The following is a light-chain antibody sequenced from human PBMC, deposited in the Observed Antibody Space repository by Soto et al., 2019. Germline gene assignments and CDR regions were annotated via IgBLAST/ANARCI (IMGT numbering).Light chain of an antibody. Sequence: QSVLTQPPSASGSPGQSVAISCTGTSGDVGGYNYVSWYQQYPGRAPKLMIYEVTKRPSGVPDRFSGSKSGNTASLTVSGLQAKHEADYYCSSYAASNNFYFVFGGGTKLTVL. CDR1: SGDVGGYNY. V-gene: IGLV2-8*01. CDR2: EVT. CDR3: SSYAASNNFYFV. J-gene: IGLJ3*02.